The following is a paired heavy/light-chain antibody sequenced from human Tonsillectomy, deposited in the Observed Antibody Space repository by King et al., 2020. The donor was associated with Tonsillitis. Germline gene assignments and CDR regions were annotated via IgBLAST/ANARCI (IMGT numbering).Heavy chain of an antibody. CDR2: IGGSGDNI. CDR3: ARKMFGGWYPLDY. CDR1: GFLFSDYY. J-gene: IGHJ4*02. V-gene: IGHV3-11*01. D-gene: IGHD6-19*01. Sequence: QVQLVESGGGLVKPGGSLRLSCTVSGFLFSDYYMSWIRQAPGKGLEWVSHIGGSGDNIYYADSVKGRFTISRDNAKNSLYLQINSLRAEDTAVYYCARKMFGGWYPLDYWGQGTLVTVSS.
Light chain of an antibody. V-gene: IGLV2-14*01. CDR3: SSWTDSSTVL. CDR1: SSDVGAYNY. J-gene: IGLJ2*01. Sequence: QSALTQPASVSGSPGQSITISCTGTSSDVGAYNYVSWYQRHPGKAPKLMIYDVTDRPSGVSNRFSGSKSDNTASLTISGLQADDEADYFCSSWTDSSTVLFGGGTKVTVL. CDR2: DVT.